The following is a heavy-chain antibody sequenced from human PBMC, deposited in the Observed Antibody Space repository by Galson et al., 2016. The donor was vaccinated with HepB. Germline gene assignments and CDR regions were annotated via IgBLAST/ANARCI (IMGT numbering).Heavy chain of an antibody. D-gene: IGHD2-15*01. CDR1: GGSVSRGSYY. CDR2: IDYTGGT. V-gene: IGHV4-61*01. J-gene: IGHJ4*02. CDR3: VRDGSCSGGTCYSGFLAY. Sequence: TLSPTCTVSGGSVSRGSYYWSWIRQPPGKGLEWIGYIDYTGGTIYNPSPKSRVTISVATSKNQFSLRLTSVTAADTAVYYFVRDGSCSGGTCYSGFLAYWGQGTLVTVSS.